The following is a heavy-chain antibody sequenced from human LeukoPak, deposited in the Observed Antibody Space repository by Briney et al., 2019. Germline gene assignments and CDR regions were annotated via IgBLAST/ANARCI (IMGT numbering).Heavy chain of an antibody. V-gene: IGHV1-69*13. CDR1: GGTFSSYA. CDR2: IIPIFGTA. J-gene: IGHJ4*02. D-gene: IGHD3-22*01. Sequence: ASVKVSCKASGGTFSSYAISWVRQAPGQGLEWMGGIIPIFGTANYAQKFQGRVTITADESTSTAYMELSSLRSEDAAVYYCASYLRTYYYDSSAYYGGYFDYWGQVTLVTVSS. CDR3: ASYLRTYYYDSSAYYGGYFDY.